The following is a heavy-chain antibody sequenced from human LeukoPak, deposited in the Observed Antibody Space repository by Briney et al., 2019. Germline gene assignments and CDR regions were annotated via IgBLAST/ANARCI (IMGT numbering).Heavy chain of an antibody. Sequence: PSETLSLTCAVYGGSFSGYYWSWIRQPPGKGLEWIGEINHSGSTNYNPSLKSRVTLSVDTSKNQFSLKLSSVTAADTAVYYCARVTGYMIEDYFDYWGQGTLVTVSS. J-gene: IGHJ4*02. CDR2: INHSGST. D-gene: IGHD3-22*01. V-gene: IGHV4-34*01. CDR3: ARVTGYMIEDYFDY. CDR1: GGSFSGYY.